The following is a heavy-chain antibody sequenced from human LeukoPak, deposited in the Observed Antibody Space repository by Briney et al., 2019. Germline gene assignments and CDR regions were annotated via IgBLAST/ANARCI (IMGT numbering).Heavy chain of an antibody. CDR2: ISGSGGST. Sequence: GGSLRLSCAASGFTFSSYAMSWVRQAPGKGLEWVSGISGSGGSTYYADSVKGRFTISRDNSKNTLYLQMNSLRAGDTAVYYCAKCSGGTCYSSLDYWGQGTLVTVSS. D-gene: IGHD2-15*01. V-gene: IGHV3-23*01. CDR3: AKCSGGTCYSSLDY. J-gene: IGHJ4*02. CDR1: GFTFSSYA.